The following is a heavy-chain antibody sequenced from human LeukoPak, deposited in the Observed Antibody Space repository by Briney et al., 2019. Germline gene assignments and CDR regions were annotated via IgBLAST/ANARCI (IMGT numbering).Heavy chain of an antibody. CDR2: ISGSGGST. Sequence: GGSLRLSCAASGFTFSSYAMSWVRQAPGKGLEWVSGISGSGGSTYYADSVKGRFTISRDNSKNTLYLQMNSLRAGDTAVYYCAKCSGGTCYSSLDYWGQGTLVTVSS. D-gene: IGHD2-15*01. V-gene: IGHV3-23*01. CDR3: AKCSGGTCYSSLDY. J-gene: IGHJ4*02. CDR1: GFTFSSYA.